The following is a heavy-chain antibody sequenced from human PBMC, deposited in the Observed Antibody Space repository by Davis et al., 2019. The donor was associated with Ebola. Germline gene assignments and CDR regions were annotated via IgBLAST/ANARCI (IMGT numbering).Heavy chain of an antibody. V-gene: IGHV3-30*18. CDR3: SKPGGSGDGFYFGFDV. D-gene: IGHD6-19*01. J-gene: IGHJ6*02. Sequence: GESLKISCAASGFTLSNYGTHGVRQVPGKGLVWVGGISYDGTNKDYADFVQGRFTISRDDSKNTVFLQMSSLSTEDTAVYYCSKPGGSGDGFYFGFDVWGQGTTVTVSS. CDR1: GFTLSNYG. CDR2: ISYDGTNK.